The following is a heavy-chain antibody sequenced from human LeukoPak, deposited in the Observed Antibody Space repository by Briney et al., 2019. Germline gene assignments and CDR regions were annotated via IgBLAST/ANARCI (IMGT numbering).Heavy chain of an antibody. D-gene: IGHD2-2*01. CDR2: MNPNSGNT. CDR1: GYTFTSYD. J-gene: IGHJ4*02. V-gene: IGHV1-8*03. CDR3: ARSQRGSTSCYRY. Sequence: ASVKVSCKASGYTFTSYDINWVRQATGQGLEWMGWMNPNSGNTGYAQKFQGRVTITADKSTSTAYMELSSLRSEDTAVYYCARSQRGSTSCYRYWGQGALVTVSS.